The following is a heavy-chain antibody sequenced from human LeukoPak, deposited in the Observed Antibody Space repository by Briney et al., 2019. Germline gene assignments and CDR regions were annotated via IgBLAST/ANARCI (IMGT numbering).Heavy chain of an antibody. CDR1: GFTVSSNY. CDR3: ARDRIAVADAFDI. D-gene: IGHD6-19*01. V-gene: IGHV3-66*01. Sequence: PGGSLRLSCAASGFTVSSNYMSWVRQAPGKGLEWVSVIYSGGSTYYADSVKGRFTISRDNSENTLYLQMNSLRAEDTAVYYCARDRIAVADAFDIWGQGTMVTVSS. CDR2: IYSGGST. J-gene: IGHJ3*02.